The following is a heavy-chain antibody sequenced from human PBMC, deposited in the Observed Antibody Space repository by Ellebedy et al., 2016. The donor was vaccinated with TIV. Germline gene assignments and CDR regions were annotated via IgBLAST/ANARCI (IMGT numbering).Heavy chain of an antibody. Sequence: GGSLRLSCAASGFTFDDYAMHWVRQAPGKGLEWVSGISWNSGGIVYADSVKGRFTICRDNAKNSLYLQMNSLRDEDTAVYYCARDRISASGIFDYWGQGTLVTVSS. J-gene: IGHJ4*02. CDR1: GFTFDDYA. V-gene: IGHV3-9*01. CDR3: ARDRISASGIFDY. D-gene: IGHD6-13*01. CDR2: ISWNSGGI.